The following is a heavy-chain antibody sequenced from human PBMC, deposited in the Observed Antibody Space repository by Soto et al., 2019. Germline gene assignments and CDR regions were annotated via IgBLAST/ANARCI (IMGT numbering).Heavy chain of an antibody. J-gene: IGHJ5*02. D-gene: IGHD6-13*01. Sequence: ASVKVSCKASGYTFTSYDINWVRQATGQGLEWMGWMNPNSGNTGYAQKFQGRVTMTRNASISTAYMELSSLRSEDTAVYYCARGPHSSSWYDWFDPWGQGTLVTVSS. CDR2: MNPNSGNT. CDR3: ARGPHSSSWYDWFDP. V-gene: IGHV1-8*01. CDR1: GYTFTSYD.